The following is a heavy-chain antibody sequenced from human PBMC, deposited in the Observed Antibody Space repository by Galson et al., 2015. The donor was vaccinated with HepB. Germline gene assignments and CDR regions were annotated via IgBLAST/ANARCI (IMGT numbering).Heavy chain of an antibody. CDR3: AKDGGVFNFDDYLDY. CDR2: ISEDGNKK. CDR1: GFTFTNHG. D-gene: IGHD3-9*01. Sequence: SLRLSCAASGFTFTNHGIYWVRQAPGKGLECLAVISEDGNKKYYADSVRGRFSISRDNSKNTVYLQMNSLRAEDTALYYCAKDGGVFNFDDYLDYWGQGTLVTVSP. V-gene: IGHV3-30*18. J-gene: IGHJ4*02.